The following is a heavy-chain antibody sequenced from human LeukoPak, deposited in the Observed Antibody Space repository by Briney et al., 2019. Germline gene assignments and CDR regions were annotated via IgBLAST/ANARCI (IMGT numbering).Heavy chain of an antibody. D-gene: IGHD5-12*01. Sequence: PGGSLRLSCAASGFTFSNYWMGWVRQAPGKGLEWVANIKQDGSEIYYVDSVKGRFTISRDTAKDSLYLQMNSLRAEDTAVYYCARGRGHSGYDLYDYWGKGTLVTVSS. CDR1: GFTFSNYW. CDR2: IKQDGSEI. V-gene: IGHV3-7*01. J-gene: IGHJ4*02. CDR3: ARGRGHSGYDLYDY.